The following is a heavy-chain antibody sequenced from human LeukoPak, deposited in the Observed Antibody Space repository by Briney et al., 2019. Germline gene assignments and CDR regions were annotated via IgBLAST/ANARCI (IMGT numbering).Heavy chain of an antibody. J-gene: IGHJ2*01. V-gene: IGHV4-39*07. D-gene: IGHD1-7*01. CDR1: GGSISSSSYY. CDR2: IYYSGST. Sequence: SETLSLTCTVSGGSISSSSYYWGWIRQPPGNGLEWIGSIYYSGSTYYNPSLKSRVTISVDTSKNQFSLKLSSVTAADTAVYYCARVGTKSTYWYFDLWGRGTLVTVSS. CDR3: ARVGTKSTYWYFDL.